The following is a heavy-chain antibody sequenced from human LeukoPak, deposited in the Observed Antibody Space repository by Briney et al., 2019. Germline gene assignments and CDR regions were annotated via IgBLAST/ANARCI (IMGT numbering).Heavy chain of an antibody. V-gene: IGHV1-8*01. J-gene: IGHJ6*02. Sequence: GASVKVSCKASGYTFTSYDINWVRQATEQGLEWMGWMYPNSGNTGYAQKFQGRVTMTRNTSISTAYMELSSLRSEDTAVYYCARGNRPRGLGYYYGMDVWGQGTTVTVSS. CDR3: ARGNRPRGLGYYYGMDV. CDR2: MYPNSGNT. CDR1: GYTFTSYD. D-gene: IGHD1-14*01.